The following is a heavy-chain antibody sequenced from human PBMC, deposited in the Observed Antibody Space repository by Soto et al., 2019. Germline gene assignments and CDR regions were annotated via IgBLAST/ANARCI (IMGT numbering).Heavy chain of an antibody. V-gene: IGHV3-21*01. J-gene: IGHJ4*02. D-gene: IGHD6-13*01. CDR1: GFTFSSYS. CDR2: ISSSSSYI. CDR3: ARASSSWYWEANY. Sequence: GGSLRLSCAASGFTFSSYSMNWVRQAPGKGLEWVSSISSSSSYIYYADSVKGRFTISRDNAKNSLYLQMNSLRAEDTAVYYCARASSSWYWEANYWGQGTLVTVSS.